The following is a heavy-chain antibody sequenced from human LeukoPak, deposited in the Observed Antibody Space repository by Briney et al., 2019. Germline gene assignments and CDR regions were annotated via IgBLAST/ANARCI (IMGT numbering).Heavy chain of an antibody. CDR1: GFTFRTYV. CDR2: ISGSGGST. V-gene: IGHV3-23*01. CDR3: AKDLLVLLWFGEFDY. D-gene: IGHD3-10*01. Sequence: GGSLRLSCAVSGFTFRTYVMSWVRQAPGKGLEWVSAISGSGGSTYYADSVKGRFTISRDNSKNTLYLQMNSLRAEDTAVYYCAKDLLVLLWFGEFDYWGQGTLVTVSS. J-gene: IGHJ4*02.